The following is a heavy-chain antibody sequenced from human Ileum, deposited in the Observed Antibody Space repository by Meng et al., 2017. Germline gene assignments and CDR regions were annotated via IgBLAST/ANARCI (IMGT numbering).Heavy chain of an antibody. D-gene: IGHD7-27*01. CDR3: VRSRVKLTGDAF. Sequence: EGQVVGVGGGLVQSGGTLRFSRAGSGFTFSTYSMNWVRSVPGKVLEWVSSISSSVDYISYADSVKGRFTISRDNANNSLSLQMNSLIAEDTALYYCVRSRVKLTGDAFWGQGTLVTVSS. CDR1: GFTFSTYS. CDR2: ISSSVDYI. V-gene: IGHV3-21*01. J-gene: IGHJ4*02.